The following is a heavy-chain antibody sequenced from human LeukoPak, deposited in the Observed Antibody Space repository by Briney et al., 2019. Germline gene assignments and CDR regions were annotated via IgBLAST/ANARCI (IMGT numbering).Heavy chain of an antibody. V-gene: IGHV3-23*01. CDR3: AKGSSIRFLEWPSDY. Sequence: GGSLRLSCAASGFTFSSYSMNWVRQAPGKGLEWVSAISGSGGSTYYADSVKGRFTISRDNSKNTLYLQMNSLRAEDTAVYYCAKGSSIRFLEWPSDYWGQGTLVTVSS. J-gene: IGHJ4*02. CDR1: GFTFSSYS. D-gene: IGHD3-3*01. CDR2: ISGSGGST.